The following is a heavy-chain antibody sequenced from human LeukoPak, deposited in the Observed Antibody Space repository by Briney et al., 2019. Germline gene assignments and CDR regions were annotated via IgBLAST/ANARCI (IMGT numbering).Heavy chain of an antibody. CDR2: IYPKSGAT. D-gene: IGHD6-19*01. CDR1: VYSFTGYY. CDR3: ARRGIPVAGTAYFDL. Sequence: ASVTVSCKASVYSFTGYYMHWVRQAPAQGLAWMGWIYPKSGATNYAQKFRGRVTMSRDTPINTVYMEVTRLRSDDTAMYYCARRGIPVAGTAYFDLWGRGTLVTVSS. J-gene: IGHJ2*01. V-gene: IGHV1-2*02.